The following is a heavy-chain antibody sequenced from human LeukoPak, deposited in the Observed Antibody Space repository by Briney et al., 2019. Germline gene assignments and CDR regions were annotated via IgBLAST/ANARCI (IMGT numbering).Heavy chain of an antibody. Sequence: GGSLRLSXAASGFTFSTYWMTWVRQAPGKGLEWMANIKQDGSEKYYVDSVKGRFTISRDNAKNSLYLQMNSLRVEDTAVYYCARDKRPGLDDAFDIWGQGTMVTVSS. CDR2: IKQDGSEK. J-gene: IGHJ3*02. CDR3: ARDKRPGLDDAFDI. CDR1: GFTFSTYW. V-gene: IGHV3-7*01.